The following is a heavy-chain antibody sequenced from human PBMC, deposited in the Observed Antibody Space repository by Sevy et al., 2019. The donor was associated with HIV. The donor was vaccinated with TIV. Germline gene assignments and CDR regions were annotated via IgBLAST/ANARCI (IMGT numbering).Heavy chain of an antibody. CDR2: ISWNSGSI. Sequence: GGSLRLSCAASGFTFDDYAMHWVRQAPGKGLEWVSGISWNSGSIGYADSVKGRFSISRDNAKNSLYLQMNSLRAEDTALYYCAKEFKDYYDYVWGSYPQSPLDYWGQGTLVTVSS. CDR3: AKEFKDYYDYVWGSYPQSPLDY. D-gene: IGHD3-16*02. V-gene: IGHV3-9*01. J-gene: IGHJ4*02. CDR1: GFTFDDYA.